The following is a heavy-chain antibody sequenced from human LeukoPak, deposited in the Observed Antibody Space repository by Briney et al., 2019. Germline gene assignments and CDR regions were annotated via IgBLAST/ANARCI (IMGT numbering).Heavy chain of an antibody. V-gene: IGHV1-69*05. D-gene: IGHD2-2*01. CDR2: IIPIFGTA. CDR3: ARAIDCSSTSCYLDY. J-gene: IGHJ4*02. CDR1: GYTFTSYA. Sequence: SVKVSCKASGYTFTSYAISWVRQAPGQGLEWMGGIIPIFGTANYAQKFQGRVTITTDESTSTAYMELSSLRSEDTAVYYCARAIDCSSTSCYLDYWGQGTLVTVSS.